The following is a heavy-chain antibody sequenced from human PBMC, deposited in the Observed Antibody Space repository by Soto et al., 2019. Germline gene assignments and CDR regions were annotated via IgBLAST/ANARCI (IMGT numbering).Heavy chain of an antibody. CDR2: IYYSGST. Sequence: SETLSLTCTVSGGSISSGGYYWSWIRQHPGKGLEWIGYIYYSGSTYYNPSLKSRVTISVDTSKNQFSLKLSSVTAADTAVYYCARGVAYYYGSGSYYYFDYWRQGTLVTVS. CDR1: GGSISSGGYY. D-gene: IGHD3-10*01. J-gene: IGHJ4*02. V-gene: IGHV4-31*03. CDR3: ARGVAYYYGSGSYYYFDY.